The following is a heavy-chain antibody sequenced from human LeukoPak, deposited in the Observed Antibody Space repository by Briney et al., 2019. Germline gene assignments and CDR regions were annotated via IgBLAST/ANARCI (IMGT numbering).Heavy chain of an antibody. Sequence: GRSLRLSCAASGFTFDDYAMHWVRQAPGKGLEWVSGISWNSGSIGYADSVKGRFTISRDNAKNSLYLQMNSLRAEDTALYYCAKDMLRWVAAAGKDWGQGTLVTVSS. J-gene: IGHJ4*02. CDR2: ISWNSGSI. CDR1: GFTFDDYA. CDR3: AKDMLRWVAAAGKD. D-gene: IGHD6-13*01. V-gene: IGHV3-9*01.